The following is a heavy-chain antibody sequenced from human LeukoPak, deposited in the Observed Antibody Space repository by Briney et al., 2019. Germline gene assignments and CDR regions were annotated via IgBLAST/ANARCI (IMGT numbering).Heavy chain of an antibody. CDR3: ARGGGNMITFGGVTSKNAFDI. V-gene: IGHV1-46*01. CDR2: IYPRDGST. D-gene: IGHD3-16*01. Sequence: ASVKVSCKASGYTFTSNYIHWVRQAPGQGLEWMGMIYPRDGSTSYAQKFQGRVTVTRDTSTSTVHMELSGLRSEDAAVYYCARGGGNMITFGGVTSKNAFDIWGQGTMVTVSS. CDR1: GYTFTSNY. J-gene: IGHJ3*02.